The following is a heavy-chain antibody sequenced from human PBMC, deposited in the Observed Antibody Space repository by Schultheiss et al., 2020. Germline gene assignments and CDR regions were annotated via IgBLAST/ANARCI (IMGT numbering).Heavy chain of an antibody. CDR2: ISGSGGST. V-gene: IGHV3-23*01. Sequence: GGSLRLSCAASGFTFSSYWMHWVRQAPGKGLVWVSAISGSGGSTYYADSVKGRFTISRDNSKNTLYLQMNSLRAEDTAVYYCARDWSGEYQLGSAFDYWGQGTLVTVSS. D-gene: IGHD2-2*01. J-gene: IGHJ4*02. CDR3: ARDWSGEYQLGSAFDY. CDR1: GFTFSSYW.